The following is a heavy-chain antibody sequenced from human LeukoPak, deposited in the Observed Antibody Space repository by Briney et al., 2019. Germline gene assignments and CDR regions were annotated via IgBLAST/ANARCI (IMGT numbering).Heavy chain of an antibody. CDR3: ARVLTPANIDS. D-gene: IGHD3-9*01. J-gene: IGHJ4*02. Sequence: PGGSLRLSCAASGFTFSSYLMHWVRQAPGKGLVRVSHIYSDGSITTYADSVKGRFTISRDNARNTLYLQMNSLRAEDTAVYYCARVLTPANIDSWGQGTLVTVSS. CDR1: GFTFSSYL. V-gene: IGHV3-74*01. CDR2: IYSDGSIT.